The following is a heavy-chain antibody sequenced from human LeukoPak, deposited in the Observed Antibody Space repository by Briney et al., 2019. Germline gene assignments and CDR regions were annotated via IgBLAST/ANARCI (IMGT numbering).Heavy chain of an antibody. D-gene: IGHD6-13*01. CDR2: ISAYNGNT. CDR1: GYTFTSYG. V-gene: IGHV1-18*01. CDR3: ARDQRIAAAGTDYYYGMDV. J-gene: IGHJ6*02. Sequence: ASVTVSCKASGYTFTSYGISWVRQAPGQGLEWMGWISAYNGNTNYAQKLQGRVTMTTDTSTSTAYMELRSLRSDDTAVYYCARDQRIAAAGTDYYYGMDVWGQGTTVTVSS.